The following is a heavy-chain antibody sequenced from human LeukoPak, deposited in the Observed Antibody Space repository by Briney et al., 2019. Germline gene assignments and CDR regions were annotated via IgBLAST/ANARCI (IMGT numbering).Heavy chain of an antibody. V-gene: IGHV4-30-4*01. CDR1: GASITNGDYY. D-gene: IGHD3-10*01. CDR2: ISNSGTT. Sequence: PSETLSLTCSVSGASITNGDYYWNWIRQPPGKGLEWIGYISNSGTTYYNPSLKSRSSISMDTSKNQFSLELSSVTAADTAEYCCVRDAHYGSDIAMRWGQGTLVTVSS. CDR3: VRDAHYGSDIAMR. J-gene: IGHJ4*02.